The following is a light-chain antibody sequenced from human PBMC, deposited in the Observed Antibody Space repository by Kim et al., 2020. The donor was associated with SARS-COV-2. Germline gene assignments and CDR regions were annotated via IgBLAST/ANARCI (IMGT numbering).Light chain of an antibody. CDR3: QAWARTTIV. CDR2: EDV. J-gene: IGLJ3*02. V-gene: IGLV3-1*01. Sequence: VSPGQKASTPCAGDDLGARYISWYQQRPGQSPVLVIYEDVRRPAGIPGRFSGSNSGNAATLTISGSQAMDEADYFCQAWARTTIVFGGGTQLTVL. CDR1: DLGARY.